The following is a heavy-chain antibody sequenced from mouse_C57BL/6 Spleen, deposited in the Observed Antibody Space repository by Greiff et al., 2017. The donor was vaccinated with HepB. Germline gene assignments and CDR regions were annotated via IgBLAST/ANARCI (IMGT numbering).Heavy chain of an antibody. Sequence: EVHLVESGGGLVKPGGSLKLSCAASGFTFSSYAMSWVRQTPEKRLEWVATISDGGSYTYYPDNVKGRFTISRDNAKNNLYLQMSHLKSEDTAMYYCARDRDGNYEGFAYWGQGTLVTVSA. V-gene: IGHV5-4*01. CDR2: ISDGGSYT. CDR3: ARDRDGNYEGFAY. CDR1: GFTFSSYA. J-gene: IGHJ3*01. D-gene: IGHD2-1*01.